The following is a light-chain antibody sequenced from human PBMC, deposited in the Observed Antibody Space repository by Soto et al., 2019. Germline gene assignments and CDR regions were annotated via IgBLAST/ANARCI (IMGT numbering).Light chain of an antibody. CDR3: LPALHPLA. V-gene: IGKV2-28*01. J-gene: IGKJ3*01. Sequence: DIVMTQSPLSLPVTPGEPASISCRSSQSLLQHNGYHYLDWYLQKPGQSPQLLIYLGSNRASGVSDRFSGSGSGTDFTLKISRVEADDVGVHYCLPALHPLAFGAGTKLDIK. CDR1: QSLLQHNGYHY. CDR2: LGS.